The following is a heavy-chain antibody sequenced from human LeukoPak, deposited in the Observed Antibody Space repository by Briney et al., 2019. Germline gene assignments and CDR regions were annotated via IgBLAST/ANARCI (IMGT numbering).Heavy chain of an antibody. CDR2: IIPIFVTT. J-gene: IGHJ4*02. Sequence: SVKVSCKSSGDTVSRHAINWVRQAPGQRLEWMGRIIPIFVTTNYAQTFQGRVTITTDESTGTAYMELSSLRSEDTAVYYCARARYCGGDCFDYWGQGTLVTVPS. CDR3: ARARYCGGDCFDY. CDR1: GDTVSRHA. D-gene: IGHD2-21*01. V-gene: IGHV1-69*05.